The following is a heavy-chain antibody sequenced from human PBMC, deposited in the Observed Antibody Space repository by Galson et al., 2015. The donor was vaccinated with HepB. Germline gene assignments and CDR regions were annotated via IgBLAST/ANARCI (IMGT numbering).Heavy chain of an antibody. CDR1: GFTFGDYA. Sequence: CAASGFTFGDYAMSWFRQAPGKGLEWVGFIRSKAYGGTTEYAASVKGGFTISRDDSKSIAYLQMNSLKTEDTAVYYCTRGRIQLWFAEPYLYFDYWGQGTLVTVSS. CDR2: IRSKAYGGTT. D-gene: IGHD5-18*01. J-gene: IGHJ4*02. V-gene: IGHV3-49*03. CDR3: TRGRIQLWFAEPYLYFDY.